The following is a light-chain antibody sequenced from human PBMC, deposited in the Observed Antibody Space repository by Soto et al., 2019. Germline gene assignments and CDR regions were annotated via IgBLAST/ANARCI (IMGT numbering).Light chain of an antibody. CDR3: SSYTSSNTYV. CDR2: DVS. J-gene: IGLJ1*01. Sequence: QSALTQPASVSGSPGQSITISCTGTSSDVGGYNYVSWYQQHPGKAPKLMIYDVSNRPSGVSNRFSGSKSGNTASLTISGPQAEDEADYYCSSYTSSNTYVFGTGTKLTVL. V-gene: IGLV2-14*01. CDR1: SSDVGGYNY.